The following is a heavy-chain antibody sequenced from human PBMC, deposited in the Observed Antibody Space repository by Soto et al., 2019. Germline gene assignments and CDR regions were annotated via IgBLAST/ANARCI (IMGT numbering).Heavy chain of an antibody. V-gene: IGHV1-2*02. Sequence: QVQLVQSGAEVKKPGASVKVSCKASGYTFTAYHVHWVRQAPGQCLEGMAWINPYPGATNYAQRFQDGVTLTRDTAIRTAYTEINKLTPDDAAVYYCATTSGHYSSAWQLLDGWGRGTTVTV. CDR2: INPYPGAT. CDR1: GYTFTAYH. D-gene: IGHD6-19*01. J-gene: IGHJ6*02. CDR3: ATTSGHYSSAWQLLDG.